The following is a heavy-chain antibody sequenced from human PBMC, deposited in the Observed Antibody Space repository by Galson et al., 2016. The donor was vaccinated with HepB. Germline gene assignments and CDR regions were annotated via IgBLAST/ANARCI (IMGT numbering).Heavy chain of an antibody. V-gene: IGHV3-7*04. CDR2: IRQDGNEK. D-gene: IGHD6-13*01. CDR3: ARVGAIWYSSSWSAYFDY. J-gene: IGHJ4*02. Sequence: SLRLSCAVSGLTFSNYWMSWVRQAPGKGPEWVANIRQDGNEKFYVDSVKGRFAISRDNAKNSLYLQMNSLRAEDTAVYYCARVGAIWYSSSWSAYFDYWGQGTLVTVSS. CDR1: GLTFSNYW.